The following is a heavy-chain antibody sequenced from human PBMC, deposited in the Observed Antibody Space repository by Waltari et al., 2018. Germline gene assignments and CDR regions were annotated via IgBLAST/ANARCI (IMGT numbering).Heavy chain of an antibody. D-gene: IGHD3-3*01. CDR3: AHRSEVTIFGVVIRDNWFDP. CDR1: GFSLSTSGVG. V-gene: IGHV2-5*01. Sequence: QITLKESGPTLVKPTQTLTLTCTFSGFSLSTSGVGVGWIRQPPGKALEWLALIYWNDDKRYSPSLKSRLTITKDTSKNQVVLTMTNMDPVDTATYYCAHRSEVTIFGVVIRDNWFDPWGQGTLVTVSS. CDR2: IYWNDDK. J-gene: IGHJ5*02.